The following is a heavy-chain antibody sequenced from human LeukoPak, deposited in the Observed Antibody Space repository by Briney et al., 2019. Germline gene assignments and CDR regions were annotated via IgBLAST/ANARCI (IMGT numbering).Heavy chain of an antibody. D-gene: IGHD1-26*01. J-gene: IGHJ4*02. CDR3: ARRGELGYYFDY. CDR2: VYTSGSP. CDR1: GGSISTYY. V-gene: IGHV4-4*07. Sequence: SESLSLTCTVSGGSISTYYWSWIRQPAGKGLEWIGRVYTSGSPHYNPSLKSRVTMSVDTSKNQFSLKLSSVTAADTAVYYCARRGELGYYFDYWGQGTLVTVSS.